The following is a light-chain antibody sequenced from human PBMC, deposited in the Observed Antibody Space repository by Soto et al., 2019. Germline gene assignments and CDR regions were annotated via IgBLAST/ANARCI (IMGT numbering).Light chain of an antibody. V-gene: IGKV3-15*01. J-gene: IGKJ1*01. CDR2: AAS. Sequence: EIVMTQSPGTLSVSPWEIVTLSCRASESINRNLVWYQKRPGQPPRLVIYAASSRATGIPARFSGSGSGTDFTLTISSLQSEDLAVYYCQQCHNWPRTFGQGTKVDI. CDR1: ESINRN. CDR3: QQCHNWPRT.